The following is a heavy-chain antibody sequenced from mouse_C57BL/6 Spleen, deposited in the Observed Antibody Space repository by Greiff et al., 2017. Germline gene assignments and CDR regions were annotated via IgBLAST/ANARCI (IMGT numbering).Heavy chain of an antibody. CDR2: FYPGSGSI. CDR3: ARHEEPITTVEDYYAMDY. J-gene: IGHJ4*01. D-gene: IGHD1-1*01. V-gene: IGHV1-62-2*01. CDR1: GYTFTEYT. Sequence: VQLQESGAELVKPGASVKLSCKASGYTFTEYTIHWVKQRSGQGLEWIGWFYPGSGSIKYNEKFKDKATLTADKSSSTVYMELSRLTSEDSAVYFCARHEEPITTVEDYYAMDYWGQGTSVTVSS.